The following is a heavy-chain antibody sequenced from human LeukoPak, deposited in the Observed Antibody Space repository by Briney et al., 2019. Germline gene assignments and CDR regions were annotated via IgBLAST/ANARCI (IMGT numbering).Heavy chain of an antibody. D-gene: IGHD5-18*01. CDR3: AKDLPEYSFGRMFDY. J-gene: IGHJ4*02. CDR2: ISGSGGST. V-gene: IGHV3-23*01. CDR1: GFTFSSYA. Sequence: GGSLRLSCAASGFTFSSYAMSWVRQAPGKGLEWVSTISGSGGSTYYADSVKGRFTISRDNSKNTLCLQMNSLRAEDTAVYCCAKDLPEYSFGRMFDYWGQGTLVTVSS.